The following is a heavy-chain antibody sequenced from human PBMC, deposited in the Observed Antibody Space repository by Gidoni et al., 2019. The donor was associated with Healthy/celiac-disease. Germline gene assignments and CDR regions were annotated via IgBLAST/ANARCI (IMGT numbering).Heavy chain of an antibody. CDR3: ARVGGGYCSSTSCYGRYYFDY. V-gene: IGHV1-69*04. J-gene: IGHJ4*02. CDR2: IIPILGRA. Sequence: QVQLVQSGAEVKKPESSVKVSCKASGGTFSSYAISWWRQAPGQGLEWMGRIIPILGRANYAQKFQGRVTITADKSTSTAYMELSSLRSEDTAVYYCARVGGGYCSSTSCYGRYYFDYWGQGTLVTVSS. D-gene: IGHD2-2*01. CDR1: GGTFSSYA.